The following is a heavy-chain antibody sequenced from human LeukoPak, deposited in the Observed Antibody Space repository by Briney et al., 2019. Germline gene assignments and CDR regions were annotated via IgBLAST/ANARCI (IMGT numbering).Heavy chain of an antibody. CDR3: ARLVGSSSGGADY. Sequence: SETLSLTCAVSGGSISSGGYSWSWIRQPPGKGLEWIGYIYHSGSTYYNPSLKSRVTISVDTSKNQFSLKLSSVTAADTAVYYCARLVGSSSGGADYRGQGTLVTVSS. CDR2: IYHSGST. D-gene: IGHD6-6*01. J-gene: IGHJ4*02. CDR1: GGSISSGGYS. V-gene: IGHV4-30-2*03.